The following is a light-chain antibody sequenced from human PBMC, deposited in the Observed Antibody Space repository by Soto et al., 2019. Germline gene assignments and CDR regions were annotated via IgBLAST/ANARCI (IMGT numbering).Light chain of an antibody. CDR2: GAS. J-gene: IGKJ1*01. V-gene: IGKV1-33*01. Sequence: DLQMTQSPSSLSASVGDRVTITCQASQDIRENLNWFQQKPGKAPKRLMFGASSLETGVPSRFSGSGSGTDFTFTINSLQPEDIATYYCQQYDNLPRTFGQGTKVEIK. CDR3: QQYDNLPRT. CDR1: QDIREN.